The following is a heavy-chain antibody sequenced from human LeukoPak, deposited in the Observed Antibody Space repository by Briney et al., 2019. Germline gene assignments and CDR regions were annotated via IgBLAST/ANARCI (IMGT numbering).Heavy chain of an antibody. V-gene: IGHV4-59*01. Sequence: PSETLSLSCTVSVVSISSYYWSWIWHPPGEGLGWIGYINYSGSTNYNPALKSRVTIPVDTSKNQFSLKLSSVTAADTAVYYCARDLVNVDTADDDAFDIWGQRTMVTVSS. J-gene: IGHJ3*02. CDR2: INYSGST. CDR1: VVSISSYY. CDR3: ARDLVNVDTADDDAFDI. D-gene: IGHD5-18*01.